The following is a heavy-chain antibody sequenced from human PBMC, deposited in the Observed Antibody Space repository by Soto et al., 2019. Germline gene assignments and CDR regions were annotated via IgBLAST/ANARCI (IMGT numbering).Heavy chain of an antibody. Sequence: GWSLRLSCAASGFRFDDYNIHWVRQAPGKGLEWVSLITWNGGNSYYADSVKGRFTISRDGTTESVSLQMTSLKREDTGLYFCARETLSYGSALDVWGQGTTVTVYS. CDR3: ARETLSYGSALDV. D-gene: IGHD3-16*01. J-gene: IGHJ6*02. CDR2: ITWNGGNS. CDR1: GFRFDDYN. V-gene: IGHV3-43*01.